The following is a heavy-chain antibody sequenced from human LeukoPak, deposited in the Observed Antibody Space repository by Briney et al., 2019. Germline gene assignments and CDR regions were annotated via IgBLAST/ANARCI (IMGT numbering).Heavy chain of an antibody. V-gene: IGHV1-18*01. D-gene: IGHD5-24*01. CDR1: GYTFSSYG. Sequence: ASVKVSCKASGYTFSSYGISWVRQAPGQGLEWMGWISAYNGNTNYAQKLQGRVTMTTDTSTSTAYMELRSLRSDDTAAYYCARWISRWHYFDYWGQGTLVTVSS. J-gene: IGHJ4*02. CDR3: ARWISRWHYFDY. CDR2: ISAYNGNT.